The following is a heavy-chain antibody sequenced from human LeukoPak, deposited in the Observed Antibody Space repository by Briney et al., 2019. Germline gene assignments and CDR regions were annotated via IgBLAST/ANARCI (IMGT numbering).Heavy chain of an antibody. J-gene: IGHJ4*02. V-gene: IGHV4-34*01. D-gene: IGHD6-6*01. CDR2: INHSGST. CDR3: ARDVGARLPGY. CDR1: GGSFSGYY. Sequence: SETLSLTCAVSGGSFSGYYWNWIRQSPGKGLEWIGEINHSGSTNYNPSLKSRVTISVDKSNNQFSLKLSSVTAADTAVYYCARDVGARLPGYWGQGTLVTVSS.